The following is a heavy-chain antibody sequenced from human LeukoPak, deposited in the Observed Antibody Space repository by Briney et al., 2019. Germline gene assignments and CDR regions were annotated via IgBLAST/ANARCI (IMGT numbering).Heavy chain of an antibody. CDR2: ISGDGVST. J-gene: IGHJ4*02. CDR3: ARESGRFDY. CDR1: GLPIGDFA. Sequence: GGSLRLSCVASGLPIGDFAMHWVRQAPGQGLEWVSLISGDGVSTFFTDSVKGRSSISRDNSKNSLFLEMSSLRTEDTAMYYCARESGRFDYWGQGTLVAVSS. V-gene: IGHV3-43*02.